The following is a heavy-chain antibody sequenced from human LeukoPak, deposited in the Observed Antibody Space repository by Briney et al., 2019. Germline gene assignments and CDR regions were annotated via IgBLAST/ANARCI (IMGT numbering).Heavy chain of an antibody. D-gene: IGHD6-13*01. Sequence: ASVKVSCKASRGTFSSYAISWVRQAPGQGLEWMGGIIPIFGTANYAQKFQGRVTITADKSTSTAYMELSSLRSEDTAVYYCARLSRAAARHNWFDPWGQGTLVTVSS. CDR2: IIPIFGTA. J-gene: IGHJ5*02. CDR1: RGTFSSYA. V-gene: IGHV1-69*06. CDR3: ARLSRAAARHNWFDP.